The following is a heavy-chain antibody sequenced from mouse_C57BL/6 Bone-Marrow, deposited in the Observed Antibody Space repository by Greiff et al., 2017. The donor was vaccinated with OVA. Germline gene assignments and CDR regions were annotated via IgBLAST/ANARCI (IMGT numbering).Heavy chain of an antibody. CDR3: ARDPYYYGSSYGWYFDV. J-gene: IGHJ1*03. CDR2: SRNKANDYTT. V-gene: IGHV7-1*01. Sequence: EVKLVESGGGLVQSGRSLRLSCATSGFTFSDFCMEWVRQAPGKGLEWIAASRNKANDYTTEYSASVKGRFIVSRDTSQSILYLQMNALRAEDTAIYYCARDPYYYGSSYGWYFDVWGTGTTVTVSS. CDR1: GFTFSDFC. D-gene: IGHD1-1*01.